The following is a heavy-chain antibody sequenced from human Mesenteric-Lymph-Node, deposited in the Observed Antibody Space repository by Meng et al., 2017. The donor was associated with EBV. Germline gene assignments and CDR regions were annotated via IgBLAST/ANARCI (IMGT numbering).Heavy chain of an antibody. V-gene: IGHV4-39*01. CDR2: IYYSGST. J-gene: IGHJ4*02. Sequence: RQLPESGPGLVKPSETQALSCYVSGGSISSRSYYWGWIRQPPGKWLEWIGSIYYSGSTYYNPSLKSRVSISVDSSKTQFSLKLSSVTAADTAVYFCARRNVRSQFDFWGQGTLVTVSS. CDR3: ARRNVRSQFDF. D-gene: IGHD4-17*01. CDR1: GGSISSRSYY.